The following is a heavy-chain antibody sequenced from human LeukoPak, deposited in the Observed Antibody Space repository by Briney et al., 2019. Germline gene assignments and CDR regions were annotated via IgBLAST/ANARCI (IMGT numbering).Heavy chain of an antibody. V-gene: IGHV3-33*01. CDR1: GFTFSGYG. J-gene: IGHJ4*02. D-gene: IGHD1-1*01. CDR2: IWYDGSKK. Sequence: GGSLRLSCAASGFTFSGYGMHWVRQAPGKGLEWVAIIWYDGSKKYYADSVKGRFTVSRDNSNDMLYLQMDSLRAEDTAVYYCARYNSGTMDYWGQGNLVTVSS. CDR3: ARYNSGTMDY.